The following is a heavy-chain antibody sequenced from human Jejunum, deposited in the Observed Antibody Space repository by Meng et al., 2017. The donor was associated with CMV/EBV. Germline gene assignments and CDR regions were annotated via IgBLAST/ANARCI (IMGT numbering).Heavy chain of an antibody. CDR2: INPQTGDT. CDR3: AKDAGSYLDYYFDY. CDR1: YTFSDYY. J-gene: IGHJ4*02. Sequence: YTFSDYYMRWVRQAPGQGLEWMGWINPQTGDTNYAPKFRGRVTMTRDMSINTVYMEVTGLRSDDTAVYYCAKDAGSYLDYYFDYWGQGTLVTVSS. D-gene: IGHD1-26*01. V-gene: IGHV1-2*02.